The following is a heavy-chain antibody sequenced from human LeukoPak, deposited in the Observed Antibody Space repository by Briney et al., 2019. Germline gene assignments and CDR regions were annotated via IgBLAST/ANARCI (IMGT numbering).Heavy chain of an antibody. CDR3: ARHGNTERRYGMDV. J-gene: IGHJ6*02. Sequence: PSETLSLTCTVSGDSISSTSSYWGWIRQPPGKGLEWIGSAYYSGTTYKNPSLKSRVTISVDTSKNQFSLNLISVTAADTAVYYCARHGNTERRYGMDVWGQGTTVTVSS. CDR1: GDSISSTSSY. D-gene: IGHD6-25*01. V-gene: IGHV4-39*01. CDR2: AYYSGTT.